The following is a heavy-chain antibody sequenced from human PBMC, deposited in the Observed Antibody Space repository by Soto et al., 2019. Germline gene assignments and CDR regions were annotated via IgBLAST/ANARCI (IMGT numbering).Heavy chain of an antibody. V-gene: IGHV7-4-1*01. CDR3: ARAEVTGTYNWFDP. Sequence: ASVKVSCKASGYTFTSYAMNWVRQAPGQGLEWMGWINTNTGNPTYAQGFTGRFVFSLDTSVSTAYLQICSLKAEDTAVYYCARAEVTGTYNWFDPWGQGTLVTVSS. CDR2: INTNTGNP. D-gene: IGHD1-20*01. J-gene: IGHJ5*02. CDR1: GYTFTSYA.